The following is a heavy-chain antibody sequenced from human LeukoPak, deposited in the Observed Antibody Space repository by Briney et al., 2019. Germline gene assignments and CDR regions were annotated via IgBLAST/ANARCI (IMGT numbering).Heavy chain of an antibody. J-gene: IGHJ3*02. D-gene: IGHD1-26*01. V-gene: IGHV3-30-3*01. CDR3: AKDFVANVGATASYAFDI. CDR2: ISYDGSNK. CDR1: GFTFSSYA. Sequence: GGSLRLSCAASGFTFSSYAMHWVRQAPGKGLEWVAVISYDGSNKYYADSVKGRFTISRDNSKNTLYLQMNSLRAEDTAVYYCAKDFVANVGATASYAFDIWGQGTMVTVSS.